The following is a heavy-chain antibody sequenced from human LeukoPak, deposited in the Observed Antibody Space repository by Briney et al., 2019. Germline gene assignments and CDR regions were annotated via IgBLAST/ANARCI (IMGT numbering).Heavy chain of an antibody. CDR1: GFTFSSNP. Sequence: GGSLRLSCAASGFTFSSNPMSWVRQAPGIGLEWVSAIVPSGGTTSYADSVKGRFTISRDNSRNTLYLQMNTLRAEDTAVYYCAKGTRSYPSLCDYWGQGTLVSVSS. J-gene: IGHJ4*02. CDR2: IVPSGGTT. D-gene: IGHD1-26*01. V-gene: IGHV3-23*01. CDR3: AKGTRSYPSLCDY.